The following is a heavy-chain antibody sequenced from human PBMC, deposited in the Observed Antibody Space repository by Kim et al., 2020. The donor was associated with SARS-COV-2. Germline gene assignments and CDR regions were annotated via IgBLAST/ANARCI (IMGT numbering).Heavy chain of an antibody. CDR2: IYPDDSGT. V-gene: IGHV5-51*01. D-gene: IGHD2-2*01. CDR1: GYSFTKYW. Sequence: GESLKISCKGSGYSFTKYWIGWVRQMPGKGLEWMGIIYPDDSGTRYSPSFQGQVTISADKSISTAYLQWSSLRASDTAMYYCARSPYCSSSDHCTIDDDWGQGTLVTVSS. CDR3: ARSPYCSSSDHCTIDDD. J-gene: IGHJ4*02.